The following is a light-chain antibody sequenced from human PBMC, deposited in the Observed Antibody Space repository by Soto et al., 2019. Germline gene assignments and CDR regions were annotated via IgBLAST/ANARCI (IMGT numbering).Light chain of an antibody. Sequence: EIVMTQSPATLSVSPGGRATLSCRARQSVSSNFAWYQQKPGQAPRLLIYGSSTRATGIPSRFSGSGSGTEFTLSFTSLQSEDLAVYYCQQYNNWPPYTFCQGTKLEIK. J-gene: IGKJ2*01. V-gene: IGKV3-15*01. CDR2: GSS. CDR1: QSVSSN. CDR3: QQYNNWPPYT.